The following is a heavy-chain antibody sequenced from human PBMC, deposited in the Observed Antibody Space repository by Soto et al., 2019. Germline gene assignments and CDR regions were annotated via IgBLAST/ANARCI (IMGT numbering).Heavy chain of an antibody. D-gene: IGHD1-26*01. J-gene: IGHJ4*02. V-gene: IGHV3-30*03. CDR3: ARYLPPTGEWELLGAFDY. CDR2: ISYDGSNK. CDR1: GFTFSSYG. Sequence: QVQLVESGGGVVQPGRSLRLSCAASGFTFSSYGMHWVRQAPGKGLEWVAVISYDGSNKYYADSVKGRFTISRDNSKNTLYLQMNSLRAEDTAVYYCARYLPPTGEWELLGAFDYWGQGTLVTVSS.